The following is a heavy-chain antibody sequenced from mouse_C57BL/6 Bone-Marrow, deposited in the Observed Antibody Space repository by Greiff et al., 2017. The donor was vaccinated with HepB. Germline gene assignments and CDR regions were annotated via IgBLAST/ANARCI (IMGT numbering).Heavy chain of an antibody. CDR2: IDPSDSYT. J-gene: IGHJ2*01. V-gene: IGHV1-69*01. D-gene: IGHD3-2*02. Sequence: VQLQQPGAELVMPGASVKLSCKASGYTFTSYWMHWVKQRPGQGLEWIGEIDPSDSYTNYNQKFKGKSTLTVDKSSSTAYMQLSSLTSEDSAVYYCAIGQLRLRDIDYWGQGTTLTVSS. CDR3: AIGQLRLRDIDY. CDR1: GYTFTSYW.